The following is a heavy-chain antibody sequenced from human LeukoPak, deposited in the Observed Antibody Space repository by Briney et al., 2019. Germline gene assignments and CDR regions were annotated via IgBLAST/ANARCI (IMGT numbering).Heavy chain of an antibody. J-gene: IGHJ5*02. D-gene: IGHD4-17*01. V-gene: IGHV1-18*04. CDR2: INPYNGNT. Sequence: ASVKVSCKASGYTFTGYYMHWVRQAPGQGLEWMAWINPYNGNTNYAQNLQGRVTVTTDTSTSTAYMELRSLRSDDTAVYYCARDRSDSGDYVLLDRWGQGTLVTVSS. CDR1: GYTFTGYY. CDR3: ARDRSDSGDYVLLDR.